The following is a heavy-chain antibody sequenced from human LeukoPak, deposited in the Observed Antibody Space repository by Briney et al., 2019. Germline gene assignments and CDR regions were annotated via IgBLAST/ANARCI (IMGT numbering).Heavy chain of an antibody. Sequence: PGGSLRLSCAASGFTFSSYAMSWVRQAPGKGLEWVSAISGSGGSTYYADSVKGRFTISRDNSKNTLYLQMNSLRAEDTAVYYCAKDDTMIVVVIISFDYWGPGTLVTVSS. CDR2: ISGSGGST. D-gene: IGHD3-22*01. V-gene: IGHV3-23*01. CDR1: GFTFSSYA. CDR3: AKDDTMIVVVIISFDY. J-gene: IGHJ4*02.